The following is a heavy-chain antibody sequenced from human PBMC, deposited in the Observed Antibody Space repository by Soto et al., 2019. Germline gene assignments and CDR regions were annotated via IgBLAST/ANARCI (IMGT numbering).Heavy chain of an antibody. CDR1: GGSISSSSYY. CDR3: ARHPFTIFGVVKGELWWFDP. J-gene: IGHJ5*02. D-gene: IGHD3-3*01. V-gene: IGHV4-39*01. Sequence: SETLSLTCTVSGGSISSSSYYWGWIRQPPGKGLEWIGSIYYSGSTYYNPSLKSRVTISVDTSKNQFSLKLSSVTAADTAVYYCARHPFTIFGVVKGELWWFDPWGQGTLVTVSS. CDR2: IYYSGST.